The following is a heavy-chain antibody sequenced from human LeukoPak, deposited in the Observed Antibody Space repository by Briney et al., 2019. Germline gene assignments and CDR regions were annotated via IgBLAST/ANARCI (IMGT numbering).Heavy chain of an antibody. CDR1: GGSFSGYY. Sequence: PSETLSLTCAVSGGSFSGYYWTWIRQPPGKGLEWIGYIYYSGSTNYNPSLKSRVTISVDTSKNQFSLKLSSVTAADTAVYYCAGGGAHYFDYWGQGTLVTVSS. J-gene: IGHJ4*02. D-gene: IGHD3-16*01. CDR3: AGGGAHYFDY. V-gene: IGHV4-59*01. CDR2: IYYSGST.